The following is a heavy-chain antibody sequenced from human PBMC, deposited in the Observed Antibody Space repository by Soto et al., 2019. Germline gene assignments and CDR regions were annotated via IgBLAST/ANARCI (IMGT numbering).Heavy chain of an antibody. Sequence: PSETLSLTCTVSGVSISSYYWSCIRHPAGKGLEWIGRIYTSGSTNYNPSLKSRVTMSVDTSKNQFSLKLSSVTAADTAVYYCARGGYWHSRAPHYWCQGTLATVSS. CDR2: IYTSGST. V-gene: IGHV4-4*07. CDR1: GVSISSYY. J-gene: IGHJ4*02. CDR3: ARGGYWHSRAPHY. D-gene: IGHD1-7*01.